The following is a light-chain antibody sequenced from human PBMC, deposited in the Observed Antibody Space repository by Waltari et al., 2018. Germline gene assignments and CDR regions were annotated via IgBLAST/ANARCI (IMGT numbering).Light chain of an antibody. CDR1: GSNIGAGSD. CDR3: QSYDTSLSVV. Sequence: QSVLTQPPSVSGAPGQRVTISCTGSGSNIGAGSDVHLYQQLPRAAPKLLIYGSSTRPLGVPDRFFGSTSGTSASLAITGLQAEDEADYYCQSYDTSLSVVFGGGTKLTVL. J-gene: IGLJ3*02. V-gene: IGLV1-40*01. CDR2: GSS.